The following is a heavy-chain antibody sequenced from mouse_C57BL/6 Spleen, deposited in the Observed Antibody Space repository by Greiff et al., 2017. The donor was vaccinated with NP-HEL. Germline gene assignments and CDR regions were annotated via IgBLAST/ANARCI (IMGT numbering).Heavy chain of an antibody. V-gene: IGHV1-52*01. J-gene: IGHJ3*01. Sequence: QVQLQQPGAELVRPGSSVKLSCKASGYTFTSYWMHWVKQRPIQGLEWIGNIDPSDSETHYNQKFKDKATLTVDKSSSTAYMQLSSLTSEDSAVYYCAREEDSSGPLAYWGQGTLVTVSA. CDR2: IDPSDSET. CDR3: AREEDSSGPLAY. D-gene: IGHD3-2*02. CDR1: GYTFTSYW.